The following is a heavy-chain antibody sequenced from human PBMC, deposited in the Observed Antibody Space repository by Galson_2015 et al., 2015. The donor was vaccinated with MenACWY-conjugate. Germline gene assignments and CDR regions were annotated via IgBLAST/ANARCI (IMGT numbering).Heavy chain of an antibody. J-gene: IGHJ4*02. Sequence: SLRLSCAVSGFTFSRYCMHWVRQAPGKGLEWVADINPDGSANYYADSVKGRFTISKDNVKNSMYLQMNILRAEDAAVYYCATEDYYYDSSSRRKLSMDYWGQGTLVTVSS. V-gene: IGHV3-7*03. CDR1: GFTFSRYC. CDR3: ATEDYYYDSSSRRKLSMDY. CDR2: INPDGSAN. D-gene: IGHD3-22*01.